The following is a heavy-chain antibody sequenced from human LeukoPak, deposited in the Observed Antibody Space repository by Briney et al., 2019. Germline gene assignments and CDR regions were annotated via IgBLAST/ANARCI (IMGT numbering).Heavy chain of an antibody. Sequence: SETLSLTCTLSGGTITSSTYFWGWIRQPPGKGLEWIGSISYSGATYYNPSLKSRISMSVHTSKNQFSLKLSSVTAADTAVYYCARDGFYYHYYMDVWGEGTTVTVSS. CDR1: GGTITSSTYF. CDR3: ARDGFYYHYYMDV. V-gene: IGHV4-39*07. CDR2: ISYSGAT. J-gene: IGHJ6*03. D-gene: IGHD1-14*01.